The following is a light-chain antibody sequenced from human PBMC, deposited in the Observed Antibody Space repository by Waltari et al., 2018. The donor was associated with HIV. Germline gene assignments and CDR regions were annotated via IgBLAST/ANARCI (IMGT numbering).Light chain of an antibody. CDR1: SSDIGGYDY. CDR2: DVT. V-gene: IGLV2-14*03. CDR3: TSFTTTTAWV. Sequence: QSALTQPASVSGSLGQSITFSCTGTSSDIGGYDYLSWYQQHPGEAPKIIIYDVTNRPSGISDRFSGSKSGDTASLTISGLQAEDEADYYCTSFTTTTAWVFGGGTKLTVL. J-gene: IGLJ3*02.